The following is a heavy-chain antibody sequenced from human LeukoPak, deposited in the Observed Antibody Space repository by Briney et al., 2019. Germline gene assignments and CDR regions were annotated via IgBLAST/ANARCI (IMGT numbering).Heavy chain of an antibody. CDR3: ARDIPGLYSSSWYHYYYGMDV. Sequence: SETLSLTCTVSGGSISSSSYYWGWIRQPPGKGLEWIGSIYYSGSTYYNPSLKSRVTISVDTSKNQFSLKLSSVTAADTAVYYCARDIPGLYSSSWYHYYYGMDVWGQGTTVTVSS. D-gene: IGHD6-13*01. CDR2: IYYSGST. CDR1: GGSISSSSYY. V-gene: IGHV4-39*07. J-gene: IGHJ6*02.